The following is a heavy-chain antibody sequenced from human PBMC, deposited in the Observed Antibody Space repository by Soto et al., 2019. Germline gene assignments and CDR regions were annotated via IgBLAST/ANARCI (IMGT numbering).Heavy chain of an antibody. CDR3: ARGGYSSSWYTTNYYYYGIDV. Sequence: GGSLRLSCAASGFTFSSYDMHWVRQATGKGLEWVSAIGTAGDTYYPGSVKGRFTISRENAKNSLYLQMNSLRAGDTAVYYCARGGYSSSWYTTNYYYYGIDVWGQGTTVTVS. CDR1: GFTFSSYD. J-gene: IGHJ6*02. D-gene: IGHD6-13*01. CDR2: IGTAGDT. V-gene: IGHV3-13*01.